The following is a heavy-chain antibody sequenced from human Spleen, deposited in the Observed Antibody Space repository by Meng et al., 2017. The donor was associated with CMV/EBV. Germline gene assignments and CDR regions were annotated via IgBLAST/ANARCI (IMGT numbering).Heavy chain of an antibody. D-gene: IGHD3-22*01. CDR2: ISSSSSYI. V-gene: IGHV3-21*01. Sequence: GGSLRLSCAASGFTFSSYSMNWVRQAPGKGLEWVSSISSSSSYIYYADSVKGRFTISRDNAKNSLYLQMNSLRAEDTAVYYCARASPGYYDTSGYFENYYFDYWGQGTLVTVSS. CDR1: GFTFSSYS. CDR3: ARASPGYYDTSGYFENYYFDY. J-gene: IGHJ4*02.